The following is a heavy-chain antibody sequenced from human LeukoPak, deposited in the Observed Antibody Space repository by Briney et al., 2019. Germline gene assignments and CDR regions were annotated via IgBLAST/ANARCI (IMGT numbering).Heavy chain of an antibody. J-gene: IGHJ3*02. CDR1: GFTFSYFE. CDR3: AREGRYYGSGSHRDGFDI. V-gene: IGHV3-48*03. Sequence: GGSLRLSCAASGFTFSYFEMNWVRQAPGKGLELVSYISSSGSPKYYADSVKGRFTISRDNAKNSLYLQMNSLTAEDTAIYYCAREGRYYGSGSHRDGFDIWGQGSMVTVSS. CDR2: ISSSGSPK. D-gene: IGHD3-10*01.